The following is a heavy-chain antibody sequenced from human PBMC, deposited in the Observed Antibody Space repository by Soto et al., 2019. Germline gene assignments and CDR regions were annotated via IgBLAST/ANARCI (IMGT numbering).Heavy chain of an antibody. CDR3: VSQRTTVPTQAYFDY. CDR1: GGSVTNSSYH. J-gene: IGHJ4*02. Sequence: SETLSLTCTVSGGSVTNSSYHWVWIRQSPGKGLEWIGSVYYRGRSYSKSSVKSRVTISVDTSKNRFSLSLNSVTASDTAVCFCVSQRTTVPTQAYFDYWGPGALVTVSS. D-gene: IGHD4-17*01. CDR2: VYYRGRS. V-gene: IGHV4-39*01.